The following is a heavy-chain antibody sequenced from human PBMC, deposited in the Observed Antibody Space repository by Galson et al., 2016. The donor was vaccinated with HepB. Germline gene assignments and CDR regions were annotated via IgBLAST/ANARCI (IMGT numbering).Heavy chain of an antibody. CDR2: VWHDGSNI. CDR1: GFIFSDYG. Sequence: SLRLSCAASGFIFSDYGMHWVRQAPGKGLEWVAVVWHDGSNINYVDSVKGRFTISRDNFKNTLDLQMNSLRAKDTAVYYCAKETSNWGQYYFDYWGQGTLVSVSS. CDR3: AKETSNWGQYYFDY. J-gene: IGHJ4*02. D-gene: IGHD3-16*01. V-gene: IGHV3-33*06.